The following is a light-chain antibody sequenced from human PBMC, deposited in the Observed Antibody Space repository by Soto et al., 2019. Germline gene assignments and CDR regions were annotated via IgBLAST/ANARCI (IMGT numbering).Light chain of an antibody. CDR2: KAS. Sequence: DIQITQSPSTLSASVGDRVTITCRASQSISSWLAWYQQKPGTAPKLLIYKASTFQSGVPSRFSGSGSGTEFTLTISSLQPDDSATYYCQQYNDNWTFGQGTKVEIK. J-gene: IGKJ1*01. V-gene: IGKV1-5*03. CDR1: QSISSW. CDR3: QQYNDNWT.